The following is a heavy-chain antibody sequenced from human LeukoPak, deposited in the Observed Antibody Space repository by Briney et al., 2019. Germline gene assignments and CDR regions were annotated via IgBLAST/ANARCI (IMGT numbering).Heavy chain of an antibody. D-gene: IGHD3-22*01. CDR3: ARETTYYYDSSGYQKGPLDY. CDR1: GFTFSSYS. Sequence: PGGSLRLSCAASGFTFSSYSMNWVRQAPGKGLEWVSSISSSSSYIYYADSVKGRFTISRDNSKNTLYLQMNSLRAEDTAVYYCARETTYYYDSSGYQKGPLDYWGQGTLVTVSS. J-gene: IGHJ4*02. CDR2: ISSSSSYI. V-gene: IGHV3-21*01.